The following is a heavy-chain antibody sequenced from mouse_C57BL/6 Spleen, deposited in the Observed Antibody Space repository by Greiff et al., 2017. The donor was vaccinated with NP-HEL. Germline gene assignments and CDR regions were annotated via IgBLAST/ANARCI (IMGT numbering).Heavy chain of an antibody. CDR3: ARPLTTVVATGGLDY. D-gene: IGHD1-1*01. Sequence: VKQRPGQGLEWIGEIDPSDSYTNYNQKFKGKSTLTVDKSSSTAYMQLSSLTSEDSAVYYCARPLTTVVATGGLDYWGQGTSVTVSS. J-gene: IGHJ4*01. V-gene: IGHV1-69*01. CDR2: IDPSDSYT.